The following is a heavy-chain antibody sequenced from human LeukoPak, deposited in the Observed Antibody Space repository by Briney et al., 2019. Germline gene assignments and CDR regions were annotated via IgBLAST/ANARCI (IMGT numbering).Heavy chain of an antibody. Sequence: SETLSLTCTVSGGSISSSSYYWGWIRQPPGKGLEWIGSIYYSGSTYYNPSLKSRVTISVDTSKNQFSLKLSSVTAADTAVYYCARICGGDCYDFILDAFDIWGQGTMVTVSS. CDR1: GGSISSSSYY. V-gene: IGHV4-39*01. D-gene: IGHD2-21*02. CDR3: ARICGGDCYDFILDAFDI. J-gene: IGHJ3*02. CDR2: IYYSGST.